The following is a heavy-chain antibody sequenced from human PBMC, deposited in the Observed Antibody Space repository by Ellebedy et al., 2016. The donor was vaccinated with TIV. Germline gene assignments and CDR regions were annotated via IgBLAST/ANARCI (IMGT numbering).Heavy chain of an antibody. V-gene: IGHV3-7*01. CDR3: ARDYHTGPGN. CDR2: IHEDGSEK. J-gene: IGHJ4*02. Sequence: GGSLRLXXAASGFTFSGYWMSWFRQAPGKGLEWVANIHEDGSEKYYVDSVKGRFIISRDNTKKSLSLQMNSLRAEDTALYYCARDYHTGPGNWGQGTLVTVSS. CDR1: GFTFSGYW. D-gene: IGHD2-8*02.